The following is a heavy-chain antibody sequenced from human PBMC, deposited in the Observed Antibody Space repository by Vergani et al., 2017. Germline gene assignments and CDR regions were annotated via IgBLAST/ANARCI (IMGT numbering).Heavy chain of an antibody. CDR1: GFTFNRYG. CDR3: ARDLAYCHEGSCAL. D-gene: IGHD2-15*01. Sequence: QVQLVQSGGGVVPPGGSLRLSCVASGFTFNRYGMQWVRQAPGKGLEWVAYVLFDGSNEYYADSVNGRFIVSRDNSNDALYLQMNSLRTDDTAVYYCARDLAYCHEGSCALWGQGSVVTVSS. V-gene: IGHV3-30*02. CDR2: VLFDGSNE. J-gene: IGHJ4*02.